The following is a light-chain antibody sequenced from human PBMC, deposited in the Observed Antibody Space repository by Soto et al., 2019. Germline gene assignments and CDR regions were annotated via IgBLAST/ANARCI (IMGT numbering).Light chain of an antibody. Sequence: AIRMTQSPSSFSASTGDRVTITCRASQGISSYLAWYQQKPGKAPKLLIYAASTLQSGVPSRFSGSGSGTDFTLTISRLQSEDFATYYCQQYYSYFVTFGQGTKVEIK. CDR1: QGISSY. CDR3: QQYYSYFVT. V-gene: IGKV1-8*01. CDR2: AAS. J-gene: IGKJ1*01.